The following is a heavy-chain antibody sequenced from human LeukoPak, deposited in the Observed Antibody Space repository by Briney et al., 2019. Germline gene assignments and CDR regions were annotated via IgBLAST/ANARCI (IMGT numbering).Heavy chain of an antibody. D-gene: IGHD1-26*01. CDR1: GFTFSSYW. J-gene: IGHJ6*02. Sequence: GGSLRLSCAASGFTFSSYWMSWVRQAPGKGLEWVANIKQDGSEKYYVDSVKGRFTISRDNAKNSLYLQMNSLRAEDTAVYYCARVGDSGSYYYYYGMDVWGQGTTVTVSS. CDR3: ARVGDSGSYYYYYGMDV. V-gene: IGHV3-7*01. CDR2: IKQDGSEK.